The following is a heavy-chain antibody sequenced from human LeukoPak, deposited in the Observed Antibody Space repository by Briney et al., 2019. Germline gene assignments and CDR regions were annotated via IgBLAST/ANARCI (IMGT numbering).Heavy chain of an antibody. J-gene: IGHJ4*02. D-gene: IGHD3-9*01. CDR3: ARVYYDILTGYPPPLDY. CDR1: GFTFSSHA. CDR2: ISGSGGST. Sequence: GGSLRLSCAASGFTFSSHAMNWVRQAPGKGLEWVSLISGSGGSTDYSDSVKGRFTISRDNSNNTLHLQMNSLRAEDTAVYYCARVYYDILTGYPPPLDYWGQGTLVTVSS. V-gene: IGHV3-23*01.